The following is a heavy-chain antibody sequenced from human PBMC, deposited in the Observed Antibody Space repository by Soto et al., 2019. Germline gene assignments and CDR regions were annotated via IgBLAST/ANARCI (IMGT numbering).Heavy chain of an antibody. J-gene: IGHJ3*02. CDR2: IYYSGST. CDR3: ARDSTPPGGAFDI. V-gene: IGHV4-59*01. D-gene: IGHD2-15*01. Sequence: SETLSLTCTVSGGSISSYYWSWIRQPPGKGLEWIGYIYYSGSTNYNPSLKSRVTISVDTSENQFSLKLSSVTAADTAVYYCARDSTPPGGAFDIWGQGTMVTVSS. CDR1: GGSISSYY.